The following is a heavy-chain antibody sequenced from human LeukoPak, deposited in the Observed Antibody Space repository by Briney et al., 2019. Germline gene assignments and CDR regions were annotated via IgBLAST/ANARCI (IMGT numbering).Heavy chain of an antibody. Sequence: SETLSLTCTVSGGSISSSSYYWGWIRQPPGKGLEWIGSIYYSGSTYYNPSLKSRVTISVDTSKNQFSLKLSSVTAADTAVYYCARQYYDYVWGSYRHYYYYYYYMDVWGKGTTVTISS. CDR3: ARQYYDYVWGSYRHYYYYYYYMDV. V-gene: IGHV4-39*07. CDR1: GGSISSSSYY. D-gene: IGHD3-16*02. J-gene: IGHJ6*03. CDR2: IYYSGST.